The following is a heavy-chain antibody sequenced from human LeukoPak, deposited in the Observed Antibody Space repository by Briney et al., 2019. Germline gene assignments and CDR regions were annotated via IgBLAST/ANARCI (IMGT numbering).Heavy chain of an antibody. D-gene: IGHD2-2*01. Sequence: GGSLRLSCAASGFTLRSNGMHWVRQAPGKGLEWVAVISYDGSNKYYADSVKGRFTISRDNSKNTLYLQMNSLRAEDTAVYYCARETVVPAAGPYYYYYMDVWGKGTTVTVSS. CDR1: GFTLRSNG. J-gene: IGHJ6*03. V-gene: IGHV3-30*19. CDR2: ISYDGSNK. CDR3: ARETVVPAAGPYYYYYMDV.